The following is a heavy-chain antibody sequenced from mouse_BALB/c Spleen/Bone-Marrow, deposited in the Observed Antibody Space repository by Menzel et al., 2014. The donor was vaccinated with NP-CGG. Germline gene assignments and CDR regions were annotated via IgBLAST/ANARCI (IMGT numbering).Heavy chain of an antibody. CDR2: INPYNDGT. J-gene: IGHJ3*01. CDR1: GYTFTSYV. D-gene: IGHD2-4*01. V-gene: IGHV1-14*01. CDR3: ARDGDYDWFAY. Sequence: LVESGPELVKPGASVKMSCKASGYTFTSYVMHWVKQKPGQGLEWIGHINPYNDGTKYNEKSKGKATLTSDKSSSTAYMELSSLTSEDSAVYYCARDGDYDWFAYWGQGTLVTVSA.